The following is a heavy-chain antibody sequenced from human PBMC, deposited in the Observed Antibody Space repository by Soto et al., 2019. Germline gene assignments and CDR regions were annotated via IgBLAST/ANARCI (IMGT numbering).Heavy chain of an antibody. V-gene: IGHV1-46*03. CDR3: ARVTIFGVFHWFDP. J-gene: IGHJ5*02. D-gene: IGHD3-3*01. Sequence: ASVKVSCQASGYTFTSYYMHWVRQAPGQGLEWMGIINPSGGSTSYAQKFQGRVTMTRDTSTSTVYMELSSLRSEDTAVYYCARVTIFGVFHWFDPGGQGTLVTVPQ. CDR2: INPSGGST. CDR1: GYTFTSYY.